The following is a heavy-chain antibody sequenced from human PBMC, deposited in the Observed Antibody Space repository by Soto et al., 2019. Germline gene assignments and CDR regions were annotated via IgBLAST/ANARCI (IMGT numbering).Heavy chain of an antibody. CDR3: ARGEVGPQGFDC. J-gene: IGHJ4*02. CDR1: GDSVSSNSAA. CDR2: TYYRSKWFN. V-gene: IGHV6-1*01. Sequence: PSQTLSLTCGISGDSVSSNSAAWNWVRQSPSRGLEWLGRTYYRSKWFNDYAVSVKSRITINPDTSKNQFSLQLNSVTPEDTALYYCARGEVGPQGFDCWGRGTLVTVSS. D-gene: IGHD1-26*01.